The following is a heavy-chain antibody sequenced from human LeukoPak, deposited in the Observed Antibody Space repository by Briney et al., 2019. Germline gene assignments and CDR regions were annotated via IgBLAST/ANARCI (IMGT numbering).Heavy chain of an antibody. Sequence: ASVKVSCKASGYSFTNHDIHWVRQAPGQRLEWVGCINPDNGNTKYSQEFQGRVTITRDTSATTAYMELSSLRSEDMAVYYCTLYNYWGQGTLVTVSS. CDR3: TLYNY. CDR1: GYSFTNHD. V-gene: IGHV1-3*03. D-gene: IGHD2-2*02. J-gene: IGHJ4*02. CDR2: INPDNGNT.